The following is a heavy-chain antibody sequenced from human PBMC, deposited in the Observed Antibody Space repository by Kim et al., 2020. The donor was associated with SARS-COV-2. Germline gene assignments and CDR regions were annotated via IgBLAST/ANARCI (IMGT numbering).Heavy chain of an antibody. CDR2: INSPSTTI. V-gene: IGHV3-48*02. CDR1: GFSLTSYT. Sequence: GGSLRLSCTASGFSLTSYTMNWVRQAPGKGLEWVSYINSPSTTIYYADSVKGRFTISRDNARNSLYLQMNSLRDEDTAVYFCARGYRLGRRPFDSWGQGTLVTVSS. D-gene: IGHD7-27*01. J-gene: IGHJ4*02. CDR3: ARGYRLGRRPFDS.